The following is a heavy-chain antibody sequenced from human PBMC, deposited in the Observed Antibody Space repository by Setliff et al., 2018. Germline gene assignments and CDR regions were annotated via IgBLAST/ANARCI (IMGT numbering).Heavy chain of an antibody. CDR2: IWYDGSNK. CDR3: AKDARSGYYAPYFDY. Sequence: GSLRLSCAASGFTFSSYGMHWVRQAPGKGLEWVAVIWYDGSNKYYADSVKGRFTISRDNSKDTLYLQMNSLRAEDTAVYYCAKDARSGYYAPYFDYWGQGTLVTVSS. D-gene: IGHD3-22*01. V-gene: IGHV3-33*06. CDR1: GFTFSSYG. J-gene: IGHJ4*02.